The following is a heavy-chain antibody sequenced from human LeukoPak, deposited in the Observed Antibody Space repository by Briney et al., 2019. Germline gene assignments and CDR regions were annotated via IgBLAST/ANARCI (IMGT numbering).Heavy chain of an antibody. V-gene: IGHV4-59*01. D-gene: IGHD3-22*01. CDR2: IYYGGST. CDR1: GGSISGYY. Sequence: SETLSLTCSVSGGSISGYYWSWIRESPGKGLEWIAYIYYGGSTNYNPSLKSRVTISVDTSKNQFSLKLSSVTAADTAMYYCARATDASSGYFWFDPWGQGTLVTVSS. CDR3: ARATDASSGYFWFDP. J-gene: IGHJ5*02.